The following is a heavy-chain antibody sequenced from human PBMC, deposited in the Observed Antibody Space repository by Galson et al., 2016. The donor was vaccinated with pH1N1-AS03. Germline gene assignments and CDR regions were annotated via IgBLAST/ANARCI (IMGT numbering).Heavy chain of an antibody. D-gene: IGHD1-14*01. CDR3: ARKPTGSMMVTIGVGYFDL. CDR1: GFSLNTNGVG. CDR2: IYWNSEK. V-gene: IGHV2-5*01. J-gene: IGHJ2*01. Sequence: PALVKPTQTLTLTCDFSGFSLNTNGVGVGWIRQPPGKPLEWLALIYWNSEKRYNPLLKGRLTITKDTSKNQVVLTMTNMAPGDTATYFFARKPTGSMMVTIGVGYFDLWRRGTLVAVSS.